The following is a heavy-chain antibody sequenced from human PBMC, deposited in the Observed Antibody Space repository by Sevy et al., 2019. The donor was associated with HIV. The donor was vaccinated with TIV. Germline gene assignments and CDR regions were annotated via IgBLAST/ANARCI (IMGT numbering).Heavy chain of an antibody. CDR3: ANKRGYSHGPFDY. CDR2: IHFSGGT. J-gene: IGHJ4*02. V-gene: IGHV4-30-4*01. D-gene: IGHD5-12*01. CDR1: GGSISSSDSY. Sequence: SENLSLTCTVSGGSISSSDSYWSWIRQPPGKGLEWIGYIHFSGGTYYNPFLKSRVAMSVDTSERQFSLRLSFMTAADTAVYYCANKRGYSHGPFDYWGQGALVTVSS.